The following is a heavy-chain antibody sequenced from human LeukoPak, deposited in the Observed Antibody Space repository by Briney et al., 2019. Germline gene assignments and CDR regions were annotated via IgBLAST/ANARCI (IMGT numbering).Heavy chain of an antibody. D-gene: IGHD3-10*01. V-gene: IGHV1-2*04. CDR2: INPNSGGT. CDR3: ARGPPYYYASENWYFDY. Sequence: ASVKVSCKASGYAFTGYYMHWVRQAPGQGLEWMGWINPNSGGTNYAQKFQGWVTMTRDTSISTAYMELSRISSDDTAVYYCARGPPYYYASENWYFDYWGQGTLVTVSS. CDR1: GYAFTGYY. J-gene: IGHJ4*02.